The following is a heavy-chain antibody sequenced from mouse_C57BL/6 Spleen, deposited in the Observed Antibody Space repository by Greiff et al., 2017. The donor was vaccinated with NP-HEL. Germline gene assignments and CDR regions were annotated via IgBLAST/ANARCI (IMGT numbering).Heavy chain of an antibody. CDR1: GYTFTSYW. J-gene: IGHJ1*03. D-gene: IGHD1-1*01. Sequence: VQLQQSGAELVRPGSSVKLSCKASGYTFTSYWMDWVKQRPGQGLEWIGNIYPSDSETHYNQKFKDKATLTVDKSSSTAYMQLSSLTSEDSAVYYCARGGSSGYFDVWGTGTTVTVSS. CDR2: IYPSDSET. CDR3: ARGGSSGYFDV. V-gene: IGHV1-61*01.